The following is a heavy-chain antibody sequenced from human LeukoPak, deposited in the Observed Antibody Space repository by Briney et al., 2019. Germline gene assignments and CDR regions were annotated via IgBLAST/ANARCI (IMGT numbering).Heavy chain of an antibody. J-gene: IGHJ6*02. CDR1: GFTFNTYT. CDR2: ISGSSGII. Sequence: GGSLRLSCAASGFTFNTYTMNWVRQAPGKGLEWVSYISGSSGIIDYADSVRGRFTISRDNSKNTLCLQMNSLRAEDTAVYYCARAATYYDFWSGYYTNYYYYGMDVWGQGTTVTVSS. D-gene: IGHD3-3*01. V-gene: IGHV3-48*01. CDR3: ARAATYYDFWSGYYTNYYYYGMDV.